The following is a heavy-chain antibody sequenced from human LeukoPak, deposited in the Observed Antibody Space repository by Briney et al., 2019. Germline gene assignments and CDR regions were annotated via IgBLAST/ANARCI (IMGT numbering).Heavy chain of an antibody. J-gene: IGHJ6*04. Sequence: GGSLRLSCAAPGFTFRNHGMHWVRQAPGKGLEWVAVIWYDGSNQYYADSVKGRYTVSRDNSKNTLYLQMNSLRAEDTAVYYCARDISARYMDVWGKGTTVTVSS. CDR3: ARDISARYMDV. V-gene: IGHV3-33*01. CDR1: GFTFRNHG. CDR2: IWYDGSNQ. D-gene: IGHD6-25*01.